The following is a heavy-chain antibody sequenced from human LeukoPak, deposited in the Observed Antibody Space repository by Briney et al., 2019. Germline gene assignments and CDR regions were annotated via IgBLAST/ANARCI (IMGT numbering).Heavy chain of an antibody. Sequence: GGSLRLSCAASGFTFSSYSMNWVRQAPGKGLEWVSYISSSSSTIYYTDSVKGRFTISRDNAKNSLYLQMNSLRAEDTAVYYCARDGDSGYDYYYYYYMDVWGKGTTVTVSS. J-gene: IGHJ6*03. V-gene: IGHV3-48*01. CDR1: GFTFSSYS. D-gene: IGHD5-12*01. CDR2: ISSSSSTI. CDR3: ARDGDSGYDYYYYYYMDV.